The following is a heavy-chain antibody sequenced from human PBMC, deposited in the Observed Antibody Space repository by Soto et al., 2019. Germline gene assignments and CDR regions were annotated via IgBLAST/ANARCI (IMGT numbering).Heavy chain of an antibody. D-gene: IGHD2-21*02. CDR1: GYTFTSYG. CDR3: ARLGVAYCGGDCPYYYYGMDV. Sequence: ASVKVSCKASGYTFTSYGISWVRQAPGQGLEWMGWISAYNGNTNYAQKLQGRVTMTTDTSTSTAYMELRSLRSDDTAVYYCARLGVAYCGGDCPYYYYGMDVWGQGTTVTVSS. V-gene: IGHV1-18*04. CDR2: ISAYNGNT. J-gene: IGHJ6*02.